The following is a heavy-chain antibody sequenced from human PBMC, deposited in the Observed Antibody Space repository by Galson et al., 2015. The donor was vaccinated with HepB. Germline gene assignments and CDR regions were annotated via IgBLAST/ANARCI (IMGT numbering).Heavy chain of an antibody. CDR3: AKVRDNYSIHYYGMDV. V-gene: IGHV3-30*18. Sequence: SLRLSCAASGFTFSIYGLHWVRQAPGKGLEWVAVISYDSTDKYYADSVKGRFTISRDSSKTLLYLQMNSLRVEDTAVYYCAKVRDNYSIHYYGMDVWGQGTTVIVSS. CDR2: ISYDSTDK. CDR1: GFTFSIYG. J-gene: IGHJ6*02. D-gene: IGHD4-11*01.